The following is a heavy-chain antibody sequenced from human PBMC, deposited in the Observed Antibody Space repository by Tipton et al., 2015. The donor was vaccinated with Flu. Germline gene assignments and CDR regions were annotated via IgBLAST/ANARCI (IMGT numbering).Heavy chain of an antibody. CDR2: IYYSGST. CDR3: ARDQGFGGGLSYDYYVLDV. D-gene: IGHD3-10*01. Sequence: LRLSCTVSGGSISSGGNYWSWIRQHPGKGLEWIGDIYYSGSTYYNPSLTSRVTISVDTSRNQFSLRLNSVTAADTAVYYCARDQGFGGGLSYDYYVLDVWGQGTTVTVSS. CDR1: GGSISSGGNY. V-gene: IGHV4-31*03. J-gene: IGHJ6*02.